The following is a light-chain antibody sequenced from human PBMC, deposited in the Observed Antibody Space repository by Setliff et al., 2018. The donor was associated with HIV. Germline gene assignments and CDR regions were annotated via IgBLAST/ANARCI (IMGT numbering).Light chain of an antibody. J-gene: IGLJ1*01. V-gene: IGLV2-14*01. Sequence: QSVLTQPASVSGSPGQSITISCTGTSSDVGGYNYVSWYQQHPGKAPKLMIYDVSKLPSGISNRFSGSKSGNTASLTISGLQAEDEADYYCSSYISNSPYVFGTGTKVTVL. CDR3: SSYISNSPYV. CDR1: SSDVGGYNY. CDR2: DVS.